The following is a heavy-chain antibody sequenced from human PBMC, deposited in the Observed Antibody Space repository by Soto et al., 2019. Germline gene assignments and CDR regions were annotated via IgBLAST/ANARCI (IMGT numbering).Heavy chain of an antibody. D-gene: IGHD5-12*01. CDR3: ARHLGGFVFDVFAI. V-gene: IGHV4-39*01. J-gene: IGHJ3*02. Sequence: PSETLSLTCTISGGSISSSGFYWGWIRQPPGKGLEWIGTVYHSETSYYNPSLQSRVTLSVDTSKNQFSLKLRSVTPADTAVYYCARHLGGFVFDVFAIWGQGTIVTVS. CDR2: VYHSETS. CDR1: GGSISSSGFY.